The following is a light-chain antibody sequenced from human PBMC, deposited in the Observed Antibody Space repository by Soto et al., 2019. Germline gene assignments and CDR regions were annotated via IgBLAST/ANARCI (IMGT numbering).Light chain of an antibody. Sequence: QSALTQPPSASGSPGQSVTISCTGTSSDVGGYNYVSWYQQHPGKAPKLMIYEVSKRPSGVPDRFSCSKSGNTASLTVSGLQAEDEADYYCSSYAGSNNPYVFGTGTKVTVL. J-gene: IGLJ1*01. CDR3: SSYAGSNNPYV. CDR2: EVS. CDR1: SSDVGGYNY. V-gene: IGLV2-8*01.